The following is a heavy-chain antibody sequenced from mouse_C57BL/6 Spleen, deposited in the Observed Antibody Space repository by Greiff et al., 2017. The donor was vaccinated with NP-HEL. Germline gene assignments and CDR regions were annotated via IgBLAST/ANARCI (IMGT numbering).Heavy chain of an antibody. D-gene: IGHD2-4*01. CDR2: ISYDGSN. CDR1: GYSITSGYY. J-gene: IGHJ4*01. CDR3: ARDLYDYDPYYYAMDY. V-gene: IGHV3-6*01. Sequence: EVQLQESGPGLVKPSQSLSLTCSVTGYSITSGYYWNWIRQFPGNKLEWMGYISYDGSNNYNPSLKNRISITRDTSKNQFFLKLNSVTTEDTATYYCARDLYDYDPYYYAMDYWGQGTSVTVSS.